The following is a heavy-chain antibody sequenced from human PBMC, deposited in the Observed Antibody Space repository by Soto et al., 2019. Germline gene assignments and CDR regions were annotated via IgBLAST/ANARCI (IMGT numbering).Heavy chain of an antibody. Sequence: QVQLQESGPGLVKPSQTLSLTCTVSGGSVSSGAYYWSWIRQHPGKVLEWIGYIYYGGSTYYNPSLESRVTISVDTSKNQFSLKLSSVTAADTAVYYRARASVVRGAIWWFDPWGQGTLVTVSS. CDR2: IYYGGST. CDR3: ARASVVRGAIWWFDP. D-gene: IGHD3-10*01. CDR1: GGSVSSGAYY. V-gene: IGHV4-31*03. J-gene: IGHJ5*01.